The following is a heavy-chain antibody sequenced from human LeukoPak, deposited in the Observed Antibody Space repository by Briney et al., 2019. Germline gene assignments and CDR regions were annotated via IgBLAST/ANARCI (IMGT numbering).Heavy chain of an antibody. CDR3: AKVDRIVGATEPSRALDAFDI. CDR2: ISGSGGST. V-gene: IGHV3-23*01. J-gene: IGHJ3*02. Sequence: GGSLRLSCAASGFTFSSYAMSWVRQAPGKGLEWVSAISGSGGSTYYADSVKGRFTISRDNSKNTLYLQMNSLRAEDTAVYYCAKVDRIVGATEPSRALDAFDIWGQGTMVTVSS. D-gene: IGHD1-26*01. CDR1: GFTFSSYA.